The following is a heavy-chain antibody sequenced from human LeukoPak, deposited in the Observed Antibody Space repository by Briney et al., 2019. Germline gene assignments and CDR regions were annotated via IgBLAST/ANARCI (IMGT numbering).Heavy chain of an antibody. CDR3: ARGFRSSSGYRAYYFDI. Sequence: SETLSLTCAVYGGSFSGYYWSWIRQPPGKGLEWIGEINHSGSTNYNPSLKSRFTISVDTSKNQFSLTLSSVTAADTAVYYCARGFRSSSGYRAYYFDIWGQGTLVTVSS. V-gene: IGHV4-34*01. D-gene: IGHD6-6*01. CDR1: GGSFSGYY. CDR2: INHSGST. J-gene: IGHJ3*02.